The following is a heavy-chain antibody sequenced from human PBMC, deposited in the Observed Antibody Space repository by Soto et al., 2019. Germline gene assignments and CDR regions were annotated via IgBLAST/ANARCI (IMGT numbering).Heavy chain of an antibody. CDR1: GFTFSNYA. Sequence: GGSLRLSCTASGFTFSNYAMSWVRQAPGKGLEWVSTISGSAGTTHYADSVKGRFTISRDNSKNTLYLHMNSLRAEDTAVYFCVKDLEGPGDYYYTSGTYYMDYWGQGTLVTVSS. V-gene: IGHV3-23*01. J-gene: IGHJ4*01. CDR2: ISGSAGTT. D-gene: IGHD3-10*01. CDR3: VKDLEGPGDYYYTSGTYYMDY.